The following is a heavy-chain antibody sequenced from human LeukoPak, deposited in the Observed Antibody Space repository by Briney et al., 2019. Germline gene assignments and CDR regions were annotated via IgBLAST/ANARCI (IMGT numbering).Heavy chain of an antibody. CDR2: IYTSGT. Sequence: SETLSLTCTVSGDSINSYYWSWIRQPAGRGLEWIGRIYTSGTDYNPSLKSRVTMSVDTSKNQFSLKLSSVTAADTAVYYCARAGTDGYSQFDYWGQGTLVTVSS. CDR3: ARAGTDGYSQFDY. D-gene: IGHD3-22*01. J-gene: IGHJ4*02. V-gene: IGHV4-4*07. CDR1: GDSINSYY.